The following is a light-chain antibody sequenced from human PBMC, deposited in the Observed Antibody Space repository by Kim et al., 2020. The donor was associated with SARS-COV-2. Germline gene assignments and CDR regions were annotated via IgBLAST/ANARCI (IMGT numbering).Light chain of an antibody. Sequence: DIVMTQSPDSLAVSLGERATINCKSSQSVFHPSKNKNLLTWYQQKPGQPPKLLIYWASTRESGVPDRFSGSGSGTDFTLTISSLQAEDVAVYYCQQYYTLPLTFGGGTKVDIK. CDR3: QQYYTLPLT. CDR2: WAS. CDR1: QSVFHPSKNKNL. J-gene: IGKJ4*01. V-gene: IGKV4-1*01.